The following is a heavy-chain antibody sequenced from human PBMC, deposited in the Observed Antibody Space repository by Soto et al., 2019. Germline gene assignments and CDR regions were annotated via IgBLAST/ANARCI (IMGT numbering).Heavy chain of an antibody. J-gene: IGHJ6*03. D-gene: IGHD3-10*01. CDR1: GFTFDDYA. CDR3: AKDAVVLWFGELLYYYYMDV. Sequence: EVQLVESGGGLVQPGRSLRLSCAASGFTFDDYAMHWVRQAPGKGLEWVSGISWNSGSIGYADSVKGRFTISRDNAKNSLYLQMNSLGAEDTALYYCAKDAVVLWFGELLYYYYMDVWGKGTTVTVSS. CDR2: ISWNSGSI. V-gene: IGHV3-9*01.